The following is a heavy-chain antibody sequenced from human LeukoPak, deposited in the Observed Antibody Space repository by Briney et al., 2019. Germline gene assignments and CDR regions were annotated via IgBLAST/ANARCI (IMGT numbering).Heavy chain of an antibody. CDR3: ARGSLWLMDY. V-gene: IGHV3-30-3*01. CDR2: ISYDGNNK. Sequence: GGSLRLSCAASGFTFSNYAMHWVRQAPGKGLEWVAVISYDGNNKYYADSVKGRFTVSRDNSKNTLYLQMNSLRAEDTAVYYCARGSLWLMDYWGQGTLVTVSS. CDR1: GFTFSNYA. D-gene: IGHD5-18*01. J-gene: IGHJ4*02.